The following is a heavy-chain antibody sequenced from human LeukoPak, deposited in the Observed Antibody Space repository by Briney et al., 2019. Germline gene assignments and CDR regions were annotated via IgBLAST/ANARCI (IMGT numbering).Heavy chain of an antibody. J-gene: IGHJ4*02. CDR1: GFTFSDYY. CDR3: ASDIVATSGDF. Sequence: PGGSLRLSCAASGFTFSDYYMSWIRQAPRKGLEWVAYITSSGDDIYYADSVKGRFTISRDNAKNALFLRMNSLRVEDTATYYCASDIVATSGDFWGQGTLVSVSS. D-gene: IGHD5-12*01. CDR2: ITSSGDDI. V-gene: IGHV3-11*01.